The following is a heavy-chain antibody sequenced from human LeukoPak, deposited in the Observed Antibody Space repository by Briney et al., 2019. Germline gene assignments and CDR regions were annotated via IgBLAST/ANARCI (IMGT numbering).Heavy chain of an antibody. Sequence: GGSLRLSCAASGFTFSHYNMNWVRQAPGKGLEWVSSISGSSTYIYYADSVKGRFTISRDNAKNSLYLQMNSLRAEDTAVYYCARDILTGYYGMDVWGKGTTVTISS. J-gene: IGHJ6*03. V-gene: IGHV3-21*01. CDR3: ARDILTGYYGMDV. CDR2: ISGSSTYI. CDR1: GFTFSHYN. D-gene: IGHD3-9*01.